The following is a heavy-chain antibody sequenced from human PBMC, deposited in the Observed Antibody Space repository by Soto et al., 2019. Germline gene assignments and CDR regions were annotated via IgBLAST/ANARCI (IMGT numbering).Heavy chain of an antibody. V-gene: IGHV3-23*01. CDR1: GFTFTNYG. CDR3: AAALSGYTPTYDY. CDR2: ISDTGGST. D-gene: IGHD5-18*01. Sequence: PGGSLRLSCVASGFTFTNYGMNWVRQAPGKGLEWVSAISDTGGSTFYADSAKGRFTISRDNSKNTLYLQMDGLRSEDTAIYYCAAALSGYTPTYDYWGQGTPVTVSS. J-gene: IGHJ4*02.